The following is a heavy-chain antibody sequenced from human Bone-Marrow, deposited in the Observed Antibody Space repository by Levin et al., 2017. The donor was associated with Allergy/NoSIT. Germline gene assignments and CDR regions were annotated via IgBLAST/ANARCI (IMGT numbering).Heavy chain of an antibody. CDR2: IWADGRTT. V-gene: IGHV3-33*06. Sequence: GESLKISCAASGITFSSHGMHWVRQAPGKGLEWVAVIWADGRTTFYADSVKGRFTFSRDNSKNALYLQMNSLRVEDMGVYYCVKERAPFDAFDVWGQGTMVTVSS. CDR1: GITFSSHG. J-gene: IGHJ3*01. CDR3: VKERAPFDAFDV.